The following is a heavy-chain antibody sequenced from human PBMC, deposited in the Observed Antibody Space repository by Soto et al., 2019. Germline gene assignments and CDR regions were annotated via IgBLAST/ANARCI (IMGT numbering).Heavy chain of an antibody. D-gene: IGHD5-18*01. V-gene: IGHV1-3*01. CDR2: INAGNGNT. CDR3: ARDRWSAPIMRLHGYDV. Sequence: HVQLVQSGAEVKKPGASVKVSCKASGYTFTSYAMHWVRQAPGQRLEWMGWINAGNGNTKYSQKFQGRVTITRDTSSRTAYMEPSSLSSEHTSAYYCARDRWSAPIMRLHGYDVWGQGTTVTVSS. J-gene: IGHJ6*02. CDR1: GYTFTSYA.